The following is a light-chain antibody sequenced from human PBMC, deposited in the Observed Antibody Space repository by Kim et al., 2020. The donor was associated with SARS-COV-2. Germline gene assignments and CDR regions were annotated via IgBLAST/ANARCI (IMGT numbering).Light chain of an antibody. CDR2: EDS. V-gene: IGLV3-1*01. CDR3: QAWDSGTGV. Sequence: SYELTQPPSVSVSPGQTASISCSGDKLGDKYVCWYQQKPGQSPVRVIYEDSRRPSGIPERFLGSNSGNTATLTISGTQAMDEADYYCQAWDSGTGVFGGGTQLTVL. J-gene: IGLJ3*02. CDR1: KLGDKY.